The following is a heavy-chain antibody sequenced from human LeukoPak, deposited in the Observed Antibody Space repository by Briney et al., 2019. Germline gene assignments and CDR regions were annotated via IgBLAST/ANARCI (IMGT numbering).Heavy chain of an antibody. J-gene: IGHJ5*02. CDR1: GYTFTSYG. CDR3: ARQLLWFGELQPNWFDP. Sequence: ASVKVSCKASGYTFTSYGISWVRQAPGQGLEWMGWISAYNGNTNYAQKLQGRVTMTTDTSTSTAYMELRSLRPDDTAVYYCARQLLWFGELQPNWFDPWGQGTLVTVSS. V-gene: IGHV1-18*01. CDR2: ISAYNGNT. D-gene: IGHD3-10*01.